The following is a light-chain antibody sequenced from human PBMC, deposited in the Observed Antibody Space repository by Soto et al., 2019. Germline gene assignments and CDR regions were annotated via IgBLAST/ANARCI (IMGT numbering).Light chain of an antibody. V-gene: IGKV2-28*01. CDR1: QSLLHSNGYNY. J-gene: IGKJ1*01. CDR2: LGS. CDR3: MQALQTPWA. Sequence: EIVITQSPLSLPVTPGEPASISCRSSQSLLHSNGYNYLDWYLQKPGQSPQLLIYLGSNRASGVPDRFSGSGSGTDFTLKISRVEAEDVGVYYCMQALQTPWAFGQGTKVELK.